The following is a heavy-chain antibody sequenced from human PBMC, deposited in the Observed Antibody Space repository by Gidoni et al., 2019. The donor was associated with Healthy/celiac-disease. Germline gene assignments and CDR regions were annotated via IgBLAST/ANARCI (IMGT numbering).Heavy chain of an antibody. CDR3: ARVAVREAMRRYYYYYYGMDV. D-gene: IGHD1-26*01. V-gene: IGHV1-69*01. J-gene: IGHJ6*02. Sequence: QVQVVQSGAEVKKPGSSVTVSCKASGVHFSSCAISWVRPAPGQGLEWMGGIIPIFGTANYAQKFQGRVTITADESTSTAYMELSSLRSEDTAVYYCARVAVREAMRRYYYYYYGMDVWGQGTTVTVSS. CDR2: IIPIFGTA. CDR1: GVHFSSCA.